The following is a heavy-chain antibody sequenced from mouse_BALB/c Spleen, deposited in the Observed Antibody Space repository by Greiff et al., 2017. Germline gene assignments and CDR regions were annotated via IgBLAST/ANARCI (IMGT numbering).Heavy chain of an antibody. CDR1: GYSITSDYA. V-gene: IGHV3-2*02. CDR3: ARLGTFLGAY. D-gene: IGHD3-3*01. Sequence: EVKLQESGPGLVKPSQSLSLTCTVTGYSITSDYAWNWIRQFPGNKLEWMGYISYSGSTSYNPSLKSRISITRDTSKNQFFLQLNSVTTEDTATYYCARLGTFLGAYWGQGTLVTVSA. CDR2: ISYSGST. J-gene: IGHJ3*01.